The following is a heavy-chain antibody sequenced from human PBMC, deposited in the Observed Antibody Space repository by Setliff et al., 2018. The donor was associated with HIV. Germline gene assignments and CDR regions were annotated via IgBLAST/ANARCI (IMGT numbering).Heavy chain of an antibody. CDR3: ARGVPVLRYFDWLSRLGY. D-gene: IGHD3-9*01. V-gene: IGHV1-46*01. J-gene: IGHJ4*02. Sequence: ASVKVSCKASGYTFTSYSMHWVRQAPGQGLEWMGYINPSGGSTSYAQKFQGRVTMTRDTSTSTVYMELSSLRSEDTAVYYCARGVPVLRYFDWLSRLGYWGQGTLVTVSS. CDR1: GYTFTSYS. CDR2: INPSGGST.